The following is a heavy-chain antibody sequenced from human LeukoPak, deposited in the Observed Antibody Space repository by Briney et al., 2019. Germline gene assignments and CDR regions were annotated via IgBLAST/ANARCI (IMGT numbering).Heavy chain of an antibody. CDR3: ARERSTVDPFDY. V-gene: IGHV3-23*01. D-gene: IGHD4-23*01. J-gene: IGHJ4*02. CDR1: GFTFSSYA. CDR2: ICSNDNNT. Sequence: RGSLRLTCAASGFTFSSYAMNWVRQAPGKGLEWVSAICSNDNNTYYANSVKGRFTISRDNAKNTLYLQMNSLRAEDTAVYYCARERSTVDPFDYWGQGTLVTVSS.